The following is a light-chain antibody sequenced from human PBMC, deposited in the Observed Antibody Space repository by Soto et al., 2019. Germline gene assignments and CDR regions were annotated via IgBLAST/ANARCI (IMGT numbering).Light chain of an antibody. CDR3: SSFTSSTSVV. J-gene: IGLJ2*01. V-gene: IGLV2-14*01. Sequence: QSVLTQPASGSGSPGQSSTISCTGTSSDVGGYNYVSWYQQHPGKAPKLMIYDVSNRPSGVSNRFSGSKSGNTASLTISGLQAEDEADYYCSSFTSSTSVVFGGGTKVTVL. CDR2: DVS. CDR1: SSDVGGYNY.